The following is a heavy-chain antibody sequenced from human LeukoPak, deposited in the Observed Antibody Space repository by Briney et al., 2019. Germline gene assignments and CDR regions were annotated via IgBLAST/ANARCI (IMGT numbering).Heavy chain of an antibody. D-gene: IGHD3-10*01. Sequence: SETLSLTCTVSGGSISSYYWSWIRQPPGKGLEWIGYIYYSGSTNYNPSLKSRVTISVDTSKNQFSLKLSSVTAADTAVYYCASLYGSGSYLFDYWGQGTLVTVSS. V-gene: IGHV4-59*08. J-gene: IGHJ4*02. CDR2: IYYSGST. CDR3: ASLYGSGSYLFDY. CDR1: GGSISSYY.